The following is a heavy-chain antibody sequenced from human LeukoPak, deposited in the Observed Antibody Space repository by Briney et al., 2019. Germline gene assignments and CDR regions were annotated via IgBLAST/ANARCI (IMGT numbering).Heavy chain of an antibody. J-gene: IGHJ6*02. CDR1: GVIVSRNF. D-gene: IGHD3-10*02. CDR2: MYAGGTT. Sequence: PGGSVRLSCAASGVIVSRNFMSWVRQAPGKGPQWVAIMYAGGTTDYSDSVRGRFHISRDSSNNTLSLQINSLRAEDTAVYYCARDLHYYVAMDVWGQGTTVTVSS. CDR3: ARDLHYYVAMDV. V-gene: IGHV3-53*01.